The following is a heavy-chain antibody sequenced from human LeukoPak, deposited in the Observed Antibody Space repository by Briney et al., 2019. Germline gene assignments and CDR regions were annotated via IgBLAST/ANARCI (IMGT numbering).Heavy chain of an antibody. CDR3: ARVPCSSTSCGYAFDI. V-gene: IGHV3-21*01. CDR2: ISSSSSYI. J-gene: IGHJ3*02. CDR1: RFTFSSYD. D-gene: IGHD2-2*01. Sequence: GGSLRLSCAASRFTFSSYDINWVRQAPGKGLEWVSSISSSSSYIYYADSVKGRFTISRDNAENSLYLQMNSLRAEDTAVYYCARVPCSSTSCGYAFDIWGQGTMVTVSS.